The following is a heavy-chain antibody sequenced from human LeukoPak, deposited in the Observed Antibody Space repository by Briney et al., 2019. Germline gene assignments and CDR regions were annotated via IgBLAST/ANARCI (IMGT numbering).Heavy chain of an antibody. Sequence: GGSLRLSCAASGFTFSSYSMNWVRQAPGKGLEWVSSISSSSSYIYYADSVKGRFTISRDNAKNSLYLQMNSLRAEDTAVYYCARELWGSSLVVPGMDVWGQGTTVTVSS. D-gene: IGHD6-13*01. J-gene: IGHJ6*02. CDR2: ISSSSSYI. CDR3: ARELWGSSLVVPGMDV. CDR1: GFTFSSYS. V-gene: IGHV3-21*01.